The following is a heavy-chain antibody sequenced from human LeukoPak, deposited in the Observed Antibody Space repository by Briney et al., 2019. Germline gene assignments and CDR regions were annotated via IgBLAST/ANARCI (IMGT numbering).Heavy chain of an antibody. D-gene: IGHD3-3*01. V-gene: IGHV3-13*01. CDR1: GFTFSSYD. CDR3: ARTYYDFWSGYGEFDY. CDR2: IGTAGDT. J-gene: IGHJ4*02. Sequence: PGGSLRLSCAASGFTFSSYDMHWVRQATGKGLEWVSAIGTAGDTYYPGSVKGRFTISRDNSKNTLYLQMNSLRAEDTAVYYCARTYYDFWSGYGEFDYWGQGTLVTVSS.